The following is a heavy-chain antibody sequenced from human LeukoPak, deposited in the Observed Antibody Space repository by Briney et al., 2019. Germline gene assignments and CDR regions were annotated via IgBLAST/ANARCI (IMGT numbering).Heavy chain of an antibody. J-gene: IGHJ4*02. V-gene: IGHV3-30-3*01. CDR1: GFTFSSYA. CDR2: ISYDGTNK. D-gene: IGHD6-19*01. CDR3: AKDLSSIAVAGFHY. Sequence: PGGSLRLSCAASGFTFSSYAMSWVRQAPGKGLEWVAIISYDGTNKYYADSVKGRFTISRDNSKNTLHLQMNSLRAEDTAVYYCAKDLSSIAVAGFHYWGQGTLVTVSS.